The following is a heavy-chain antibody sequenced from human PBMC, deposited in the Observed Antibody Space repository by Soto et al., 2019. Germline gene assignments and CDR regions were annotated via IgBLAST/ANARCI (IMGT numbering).Heavy chain of an antibody. D-gene: IGHD2-15*01. J-gene: IGHJ4*02. V-gene: IGHV4-30-4*01. CDR3: ARALSRDGGSPSFFDY. CDR1: GGSISSGDYY. CDR2: IYYSGST. Sequence: PSETLSLTCTVSGGSISSGDYYWSWIRQPPGKGLEWIGYIYYSGSTYYNPSLKSRVTISVDTSKNQFSLKLSSVTAADTAVYYCARALSRDGGSPSFFDYWGQGTLVTVSS.